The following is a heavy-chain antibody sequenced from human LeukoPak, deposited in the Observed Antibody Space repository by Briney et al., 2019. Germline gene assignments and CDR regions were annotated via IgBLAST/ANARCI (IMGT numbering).Heavy chain of an antibody. D-gene: IGHD6-13*01. CDR1: GFNFSSHA. Sequence: GGSLRLSCAASGFNFSSHAMSWVRQARGKGVEWVSAIIGSGGSTYYADSVKGRFTISRDNAKNTLYLQMNSLRAEDTAVYYCAKTSHRYSSSWHANFDYWGQGTLVTVSS. V-gene: IGHV3-23*01. J-gene: IGHJ4*02. CDR2: IIGSGGST. CDR3: AKTSHRYSSSWHANFDY.